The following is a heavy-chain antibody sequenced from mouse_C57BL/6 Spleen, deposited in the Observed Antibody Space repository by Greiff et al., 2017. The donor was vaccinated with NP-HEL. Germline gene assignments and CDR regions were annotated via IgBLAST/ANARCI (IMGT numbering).Heavy chain of an antibody. Sequence: QVTLKVSGPGILQPSQTLSLTCSFSGFSLSTFGMGVGWIRQPSGKGLEWLAHIWWDDDKYYNPALKSRLTISKDTSKNQVFLKIANVDTADTATYYCARIARDGYDGYFPFAYWGQGTLVTVSA. CDR1: GFSLSTFGMG. CDR2: IWWDDDK. D-gene: IGHD2-3*01. CDR3: ARIARDGYDGYFPFAY. V-gene: IGHV8-8*01. J-gene: IGHJ3*01.